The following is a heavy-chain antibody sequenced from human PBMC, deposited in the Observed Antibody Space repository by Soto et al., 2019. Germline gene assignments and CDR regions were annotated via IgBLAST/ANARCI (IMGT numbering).Heavy chain of an antibody. V-gene: IGHV1-69*01. D-gene: IGHD6-19*01. CDR2: IIPIFGTA. CDR3: ARAVSESSSGWYGWFDP. CDR1: GGTFSSYA. J-gene: IGHJ5*02. Sequence: QVQLVQSGAEVQKPGSSVKVSCKASGGTFSSYAISWVRQAPGQGLEWMGGIIPIFGTANYAQKFQGRVTITAEEPTSTSYLELSSLRSEDTAVYYCARAVSESSSGWYGWFDPWGQGTLVTVSS.